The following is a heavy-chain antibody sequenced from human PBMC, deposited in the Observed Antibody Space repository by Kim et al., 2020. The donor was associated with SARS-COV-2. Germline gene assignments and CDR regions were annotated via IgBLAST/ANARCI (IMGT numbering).Heavy chain of an antibody. CDR3: ASNTLRYCSGGSCTY. CDR1: GGSISSRSYY. Sequence: SQTLSLTCTVSGGSISSRSYYWGWIRQPPGKGLERIGSIYYSGSTYYNTSLKSRVTISVDTSKNQFSLKLSSVTAADTAVYYCASNTLRYCSGGSCTYWGRRTLVTLSS. D-gene: IGHD2-15*01. CDR2: IYYSGST. V-gene: IGHV4-39*01. J-gene: IGHJ4*02.